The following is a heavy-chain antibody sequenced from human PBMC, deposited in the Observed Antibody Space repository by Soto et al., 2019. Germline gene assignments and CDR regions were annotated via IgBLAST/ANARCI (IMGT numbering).Heavy chain of an antibody. CDR2: IYPGDSDT. Sequence: GESLKISCKGSGYSLTSYWIGWVRQMPGKGLEWMGIIYPGDSDTRYSPSFQGQVTISADKSISTAYLQWSSLKASDTAMYYCARIAGYYGSGSYYLDYWGQGTLVTVSS. J-gene: IGHJ4*02. D-gene: IGHD3-10*01. V-gene: IGHV5-51*01. CDR3: ARIAGYYGSGSYYLDY. CDR1: GYSLTSYW.